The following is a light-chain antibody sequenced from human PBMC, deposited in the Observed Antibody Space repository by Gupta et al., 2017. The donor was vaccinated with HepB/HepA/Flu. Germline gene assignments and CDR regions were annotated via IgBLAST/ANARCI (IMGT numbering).Light chain of an antibody. CDR2: DVI. J-gene: IGLJ2*01. Sequence: QSALTQPASVSGSPGQSITISCTGTSSDVGDYNYVSWYQQHPGKAPKLMIFDVILRPAGISNRFSGSKSGNTASLTISGLQAEDEANYYCSSYASSSTLVVFGGGTKLTVL. V-gene: IGLV2-14*03. CDR1: SSDVGDYNY. CDR3: SSYASSSTLVV.